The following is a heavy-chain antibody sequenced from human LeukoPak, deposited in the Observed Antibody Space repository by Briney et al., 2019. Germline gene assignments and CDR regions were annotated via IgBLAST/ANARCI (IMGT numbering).Heavy chain of an antibody. D-gene: IGHD2-2*01. V-gene: IGHV4-30-2*01. CDR3: AREEGIVVVPAASPQ. J-gene: IGHJ4*02. CDR2: IYHSGST. Sequence: SQTLSLTCTVSGGSISSGSYYWSWIRQPPGKGLEWIGYIYHSGSTYYNPSLKSRVTISVDRSKNQFSLKLSSVTAADTAVYYCAREEGIVVVPAASPQWGQGTLVTVSS. CDR1: GGSISSGSYY.